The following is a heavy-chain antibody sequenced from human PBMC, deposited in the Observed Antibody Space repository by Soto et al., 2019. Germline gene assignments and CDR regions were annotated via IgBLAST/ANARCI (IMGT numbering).Heavy chain of an antibody. J-gene: IGHJ3*02. Sequence: QVQLQQWGAGLLKPSETLSLTCAVFGGSVNSGNYYWSWIRQPPGKGLEWIGEMSHSGGTHFIPSLKSRVTISVDTSKTQFSLKMSPVTAADTALYYCARVERGTATTVVDAFDIWGPGTMVTVSS. V-gene: IGHV4-34*01. CDR3: ARVERGTATTVVDAFDI. CDR1: GGSVNSGNYY. CDR2: MSHSGGT. D-gene: IGHD1-1*01.